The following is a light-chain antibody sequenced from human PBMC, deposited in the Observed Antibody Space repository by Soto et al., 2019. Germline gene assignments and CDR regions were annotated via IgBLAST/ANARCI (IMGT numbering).Light chain of an antibody. CDR3: QQTNSFPL. J-gene: IGKJ4*01. V-gene: IGKV1-12*01. CDR1: QGISNY. CDR2: AAS. Sequence: LPITPSPSTMSASLGDRVTITFRASQGISNYLAWYRQRPGKAPKLLIFAASSLQSGVPSRFNGSGSGTDFTLTISSLQPEDFATYYCQQTNSFPLFGGGTKVDIK.